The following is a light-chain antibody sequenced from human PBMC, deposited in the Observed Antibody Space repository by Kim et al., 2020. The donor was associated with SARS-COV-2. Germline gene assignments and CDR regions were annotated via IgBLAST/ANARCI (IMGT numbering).Light chain of an antibody. CDR1: SSNIGAGYD. J-gene: IGLJ2*01. CDR3: QSYDSSLSGLL. CDR2: GNS. Sequence: QSVLTQPPSVSGAPGQRVTISCTGSSSNIGAGYDVHWYQQLPGTAPKLLIYGNSNRPSGVPDRFSGSKSGTSASLAITGFQAEDEADYYCQSYDSSLSGLLFGGGTQLTVL. V-gene: IGLV1-40*01.